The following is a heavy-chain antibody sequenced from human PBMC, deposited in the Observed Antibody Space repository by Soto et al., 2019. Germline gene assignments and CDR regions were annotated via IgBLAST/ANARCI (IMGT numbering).Heavy chain of an antibody. D-gene: IGHD3-10*01. V-gene: IGHV2-5*01. Sequence: QITLKESGPTLAKPTRTLTLTCTFSGFSLTTSGVGVGWIRQPPGKALEWLAVTYWNDNEHYNPSLNNRFIINKDTSKNQVDLIMTNVDPMDTATYYCAHRLGGYFDFWGQGTLLTVSP. J-gene: IGHJ4*02. CDR1: GFSLTTSGVG. CDR2: TYWNDNE. CDR3: AHRLGGYFDF.